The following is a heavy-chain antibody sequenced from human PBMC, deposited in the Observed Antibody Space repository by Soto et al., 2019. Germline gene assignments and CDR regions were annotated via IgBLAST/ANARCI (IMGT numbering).Heavy chain of an antibody. CDR2: NYYEGTT. CDR1: GGSFRSSSYC. V-gene: IGHV4-39*01. J-gene: IGHJ4*02. Sequence: QLHLQEWGPGLLKPSETLSLTCTVSGGSFRSSSYCWLWIPQPPGKGRVGIGSNYYEGTTYYNPSLKRRVAISVDTSKNQFSLNLTSVTAADTAVYFCTRRGLTSSPTWGQGTLVTVSS. D-gene: IGHD3-10*01. CDR3: TRRGLTSSPT.